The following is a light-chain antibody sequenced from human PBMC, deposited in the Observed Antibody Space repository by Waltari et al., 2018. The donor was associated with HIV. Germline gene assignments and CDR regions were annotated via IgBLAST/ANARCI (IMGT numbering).Light chain of an antibody. V-gene: IGLV2-8*01. J-gene: IGLJ2*01. CDR2: EVN. CDR1: SSDVGAYNY. Sequence: QSALTQPPSASGSPGQSVTISCTGTSSDVGAYNYVSWYQQHPGKAPKLMIYEVNKRPSGVPDRFSVSKSGNTASLSVSGLQAEDEADYYCSSYAGSNTVVFGGGTKLTVL. CDR3: SSYAGSNTVV.